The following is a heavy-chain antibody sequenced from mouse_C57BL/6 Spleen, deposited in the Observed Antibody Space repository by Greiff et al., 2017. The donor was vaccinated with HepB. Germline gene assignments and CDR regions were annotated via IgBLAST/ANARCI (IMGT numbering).Heavy chain of an antibody. Sequence: VQGVESGAELVRPGASVKLSCKASGYTFTDYYINWVKQRPGQGLEWIARIYPGSGNTYYNEKFKGKATLTAEKSSSTAYMQLSSLTSEDSAVYFCARSDQLRYFDVWGTGTTVTVSS. V-gene: IGHV1-76*01. CDR2: IYPGSGNT. D-gene: IGHD2-1*01. CDR3: ARSDQLRYFDV. CDR1: GYTFTDYY. J-gene: IGHJ1*03.